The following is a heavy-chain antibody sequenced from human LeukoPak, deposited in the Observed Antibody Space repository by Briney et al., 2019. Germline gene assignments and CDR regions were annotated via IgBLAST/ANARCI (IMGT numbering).Heavy chain of an antibody. V-gene: IGHV4-39*07. D-gene: IGHD3-3*01. CDR3: ARDVEVFGNYYYYYMDV. Sequence: SETLSLTCTVSGGSISSSSYYWGWIRQPPGKGLEWIGSIYYTGSTYYSPSLKSRVTISVDTSKNQFSLNLSSVTAADTAVYYCARDVEVFGNYYYYYMDVWGTGTAVTVSS. CDR2: IYYTGST. CDR1: GGSISSSSYY. J-gene: IGHJ6*03.